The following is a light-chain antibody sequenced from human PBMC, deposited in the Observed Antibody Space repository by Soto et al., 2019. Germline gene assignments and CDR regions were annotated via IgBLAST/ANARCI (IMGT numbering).Light chain of an antibody. J-gene: IGKJ1*01. Sequence: DIVMTQSPDSLAVSLGERASINCKSSQSVLYSINSKNYLAWYQHKPGQPPRLLIYWASTRESGVPDRFSGSGSGTDFTLTISSLQAEDVAVYYCQQFYSIPRTFGQGTKVDNK. CDR3: QQFYSIPRT. V-gene: IGKV4-1*01. CDR2: WAS. CDR1: QSVLYSINSKNY.